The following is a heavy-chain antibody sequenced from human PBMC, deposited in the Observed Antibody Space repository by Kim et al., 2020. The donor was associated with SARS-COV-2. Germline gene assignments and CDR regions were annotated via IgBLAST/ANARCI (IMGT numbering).Heavy chain of an antibody. D-gene: IGHD6-13*01. CDR1: GGSISSYY. CDR2: IYYSGST. CDR3: ARLPSSSWYPERLNYFDY. J-gene: IGHJ4*02. Sequence: SETLSLTCTVSGGSISSYYWSWIRQPPGKGLEWIGYIYYSGSTNYNPSLKSRVTISVDTSKNQFSLKLSSVTAADTAVYYCARLPSSSWYPERLNYFDYWGQGTLVTVSS. V-gene: IGHV4-59*08.